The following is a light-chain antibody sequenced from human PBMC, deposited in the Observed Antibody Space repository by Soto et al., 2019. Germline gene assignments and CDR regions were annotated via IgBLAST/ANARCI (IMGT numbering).Light chain of an antibody. J-gene: IGLJ2*01. CDR1: ISNIGNNF. V-gene: IGLV2-14*01. CDR2: EVN. Sequence: QSVLTQPPSVSAAPGQKVTISCSGSISNIGNNFVSWYRHLPGSAPKLMIYEVNNRPSGVSNRFSGSKSGNTASLTISGLQAEDEADYHCSSYTSSSILAFGGGTKLTVL. CDR3: SSYTSSSILA.